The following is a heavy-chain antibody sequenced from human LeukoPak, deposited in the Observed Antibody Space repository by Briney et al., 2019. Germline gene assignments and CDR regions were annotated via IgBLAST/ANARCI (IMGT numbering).Heavy chain of an antibody. Sequence: GGSLRLSCAASGFTFDDYAMHWVRQAPGKGLEWVSLISGDGGSTYYADSVKGRFTISRDNSKNSLYLQMNSPRTEDTALYYCAKNLDSSGWSIRGGFDYWGQGTLVTVSS. D-gene: IGHD6-19*01. CDR1: GFTFDDYA. J-gene: IGHJ4*02. V-gene: IGHV3-43*02. CDR3: AKNLDSSGWSIRGGFDY. CDR2: ISGDGGST.